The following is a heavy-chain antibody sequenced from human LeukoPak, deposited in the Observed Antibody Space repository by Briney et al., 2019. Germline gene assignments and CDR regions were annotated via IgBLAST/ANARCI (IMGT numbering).Heavy chain of an antibody. CDR3: ARDQDCSSTSCSIAFAI. J-gene: IGHJ3*02. Sequence: SETLSLTCTVSGGSISSGSYYWSWIRQPAGKGLEWIGRIYTSGNTNYNPSLKSRVTISVDTSNNQFSLKLSSVTAAGTAVYYCARDQDCSSTSCSIAFAIWGQGTMVTVSS. CDR1: GGSISSGSYY. D-gene: IGHD2-2*01. CDR2: IYTSGNT. V-gene: IGHV4-61*02.